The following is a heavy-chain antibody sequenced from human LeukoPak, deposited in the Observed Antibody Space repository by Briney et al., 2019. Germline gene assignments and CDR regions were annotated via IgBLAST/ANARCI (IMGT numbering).Heavy chain of an antibody. D-gene: IGHD2-15*01. Sequence: SETLSLTCAVYGGSFSGYYWSWIRPPPGKGLEWIGEINHSGSTNYNPSLKSRVTISVDTSKNQFSLKLSSVTAADTAVYYCARESTLSFLYDYWGQGTLVTVSS. J-gene: IGHJ4*02. CDR3: ARESTLSFLYDY. CDR1: GGSFSGYY. CDR2: INHSGST. V-gene: IGHV4-34*01.